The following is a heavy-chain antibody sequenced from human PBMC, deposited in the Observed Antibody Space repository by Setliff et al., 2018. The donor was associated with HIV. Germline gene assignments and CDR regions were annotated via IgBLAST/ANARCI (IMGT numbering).Heavy chain of an antibody. CDR3: AKEGNSVDNWLDP. J-gene: IGHJ5*02. CDR2: IYHTGKA. V-gene: IGHV4-31*03. Sequence: PSETLSLTCTVSGGSISSFSYYWGWIRQPPGKGPEWIGYIYHTGKAYYNPSLQSRIIMSLDMSQNQFSLKLSSVTAADTAVYYCAKEGNSVDNWLDPWGPGTLVTVSS. CDR1: GGSISSFSYY. D-gene: IGHD1-26*01.